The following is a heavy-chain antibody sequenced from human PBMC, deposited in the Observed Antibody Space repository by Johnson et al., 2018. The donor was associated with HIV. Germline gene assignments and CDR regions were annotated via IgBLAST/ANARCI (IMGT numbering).Heavy chain of an antibody. CDR2: INSDGSST. D-gene: IGHD5-12*01. CDR1: GFTFSRYW. V-gene: IGHV3-74*01. Sequence: VQLVESGGGVVQPGRSLRLSCAASGFTFSRYWMHWVRQAPGKGLVWVSRINSDGSSTNYADSVKGRFTISRDNAKNTLYLQMNSLRAEDTTVFYCARDAKVGYGDAFDIWGQGTMVKVSS. CDR3: ARDAKVGYGDAFDI. J-gene: IGHJ3*02.